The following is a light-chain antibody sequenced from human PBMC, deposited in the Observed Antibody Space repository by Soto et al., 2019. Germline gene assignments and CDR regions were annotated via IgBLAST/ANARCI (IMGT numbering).Light chain of an antibody. J-gene: IGLJ1*01. CDR1: SSDVGGYNY. V-gene: IGLV2-11*01. Sequence: QSVLTQPRSVSGSPGQSVTISCTGTSSDVGGYNYVSWYQQHPGEAPKLMIYDVSKRPSGVPDRFSGSKSGNTASLTISGLQAEDEADYYCCSYAGSYTWYVFGTGTKLTVL. CDR3: CSYAGSYTWYV. CDR2: DVS.